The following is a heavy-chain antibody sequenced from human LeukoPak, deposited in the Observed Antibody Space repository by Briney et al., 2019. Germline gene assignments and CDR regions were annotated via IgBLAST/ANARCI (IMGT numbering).Heavy chain of an antibody. V-gene: IGHV3-66*01. CDR3: ASTSLGYCSGGSCPLENYFDY. CDR1: GFTVSSNY. Sequence: GGSLRLSCAASGFTVSSNYMSWVRQAPGKGLEWVSVIYSGGSTYYADSVKGRFTISRDNSKNTLYLQMNSLGAEDTAVYYCASTSLGYCSGGSCPLENYFDYWGQGTLVTVSS. D-gene: IGHD2-15*01. J-gene: IGHJ4*02. CDR2: IYSGGST.